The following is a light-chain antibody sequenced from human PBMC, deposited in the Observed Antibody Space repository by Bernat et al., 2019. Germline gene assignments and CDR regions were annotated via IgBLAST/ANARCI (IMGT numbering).Light chain of an antibody. CDR3: RSFTRTSTFV. CDR2: EVT. CDR1: RSDVGSHIR. V-gene: IGLV2-18*02. Sequence: QSALTQPPSVTGSPGQSVTISCTGTRSDVGSHIRVSWYQQSPGTAPKLIIYEVTNRPAGVPGRFFGSKAGNTASLTISGLQADDEADYYCRSFTRTSTFVFGTGTKVTVL. J-gene: IGLJ1*01.